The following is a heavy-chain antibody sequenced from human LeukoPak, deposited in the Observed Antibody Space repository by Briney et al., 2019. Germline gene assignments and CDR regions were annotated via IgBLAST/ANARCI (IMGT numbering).Heavy chain of an antibody. CDR2: IHYTGVT. Sequence: SETLSLTCTVSGGSIISDTFYWNWLRQPAGKGLEWVGRIHYTGVTNHNPSLKSRVTISVDMSKNQFSLKLSSVTAADTAVYYCARHVAAAGGRDYWGQGTLVTVSS. V-gene: IGHV4-61*02. CDR1: GGSIISDTFY. D-gene: IGHD6-13*01. CDR3: ARHVAAAGGRDY. J-gene: IGHJ4*02.